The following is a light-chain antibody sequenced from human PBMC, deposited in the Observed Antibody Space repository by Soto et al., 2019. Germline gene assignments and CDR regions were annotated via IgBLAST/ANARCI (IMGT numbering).Light chain of an antibody. J-gene: IGLJ3*02. Sequence: LTQPHSVSESPGKTVTISCTRSSGSIASNYVQWYQQRPGSAPTTVIYEDNQRSSGVPDRFSGSIDSSSNSASLTISGLKTEDEADYYCQSYDSSTNWVFGGGTKLTVL. CDR1: SGSIASNY. V-gene: IGLV6-57*04. CDR2: EDN. CDR3: QSYDSSTNWV.